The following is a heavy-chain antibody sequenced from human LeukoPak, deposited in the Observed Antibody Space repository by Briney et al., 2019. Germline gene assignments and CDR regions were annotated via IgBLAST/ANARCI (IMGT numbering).Heavy chain of an antibody. CDR3: ATTYHYDISGYYPFGY. V-gene: IGHV4-38-2*02. J-gene: IGHJ4*02. Sequence: SETLSLTCTVSGYSISSGYYWGWIRQPPGKGLEWIGSIYYSGSTYYNPSLNSRVTISVDTSKNAFSLRLNSVTAADTAVYYCATTYHYDISGYYPFGYWGQGTLVTVSS. D-gene: IGHD3-22*01. CDR2: IYYSGST. CDR1: GYSISSGYY.